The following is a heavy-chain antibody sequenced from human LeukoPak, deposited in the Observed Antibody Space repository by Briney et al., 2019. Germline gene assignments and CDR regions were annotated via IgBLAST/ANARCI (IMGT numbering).Heavy chain of an antibody. CDR2: IFYSGST. V-gene: IGHV4-39*07. CDR1: SGSISTSNYY. D-gene: IGHD3-22*01. J-gene: IGHJ3*02. Sequence: SETLSLTCTVSSGSISTSNYYWGWVRQPPGKALEWIGNIFYSGSTYYSPSLKSRVTISLDTSRNQFSLKLNSVTAADTAVYYCAKSNGYGLTDIWGQGTMVTVSS. CDR3: AKSNGYGLTDI.